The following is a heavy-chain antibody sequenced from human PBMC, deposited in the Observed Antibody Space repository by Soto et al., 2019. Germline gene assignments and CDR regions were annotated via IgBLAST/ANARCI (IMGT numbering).Heavy chain of an antibody. CDR1: GFTFSSYG. CDR3: ARDAINYGDYGYYYGMDV. Sequence: QVQLVESGGGVVQPGRSLRLSCAASGFTFSSYGMYWVRQAPGKGLEWVAVIWYDGSNKYYADSVKGRFTISRDNSKNTLYLQMNSLRAEDTAVYYCARDAINYGDYGYYYGMDVWGQGTTVTVSS. D-gene: IGHD4-17*01. CDR2: IWYDGSNK. J-gene: IGHJ6*02. V-gene: IGHV3-33*01.